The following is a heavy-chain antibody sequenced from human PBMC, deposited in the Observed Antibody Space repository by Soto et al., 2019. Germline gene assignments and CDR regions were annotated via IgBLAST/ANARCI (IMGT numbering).Heavy chain of an antibody. CDR1: GFTFSSYA. J-gene: IGHJ6*03. D-gene: IGHD2-2*01. Sequence: GGSLRLSCAASGFTFSSYAMSWFRQAPGKGLEWVSAISGSGGSTYYADSVKGRFTISRDNSKNTLYLQMNSLRAEDTAVYYCARMARIVVVPAAMRGYYYYMDVWGKGTTVTVSS. CDR2: ISGSGGST. CDR3: ARMARIVVVPAAMRGYYYYMDV. V-gene: IGHV3-23*01.